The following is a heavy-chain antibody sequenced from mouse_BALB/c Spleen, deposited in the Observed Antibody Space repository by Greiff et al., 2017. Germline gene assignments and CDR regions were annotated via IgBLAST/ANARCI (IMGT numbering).Heavy chain of an antibody. Sequence: DVHLVESGGGLVKPGGSLKLSCAASGFAFSSYDMSWVRQTPEKRLEWVAYISSGGGSTYYPDTVKGRFTISRDNAKNTLYLQMSSLKSEDTAMYYCARHEAYYDYDGDYYAMDYWGQGTSVTVSS. CDR3: ARHEAYYDYDGDYYAMDY. CDR2: ISSGGGST. J-gene: IGHJ4*01. D-gene: IGHD2-4*01. CDR1: GFAFSSYD. V-gene: IGHV5-12-1*01.